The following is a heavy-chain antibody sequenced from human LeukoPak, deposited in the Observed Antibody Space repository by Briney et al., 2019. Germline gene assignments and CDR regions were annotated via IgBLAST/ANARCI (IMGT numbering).Heavy chain of an antibody. Sequence: GGSLRLSCAASRFTFNTYWMSWVRQAPGKGLEWVANIKQDGSEKYYVDSVKGRFTISRDNAKNSLYLQMNSLRAEDTAVYYCARVARTGPFDYWGQGTLVTVSS. J-gene: IGHJ4*02. CDR3: ARVARTGPFDY. V-gene: IGHV3-7*01. CDR2: IKQDGSEK. CDR1: RFTFNTYW. D-gene: IGHD3/OR15-3a*01.